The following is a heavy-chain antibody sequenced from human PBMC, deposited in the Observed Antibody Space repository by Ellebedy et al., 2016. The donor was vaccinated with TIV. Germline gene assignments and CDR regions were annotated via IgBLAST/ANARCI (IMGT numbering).Heavy chain of an antibody. Sequence: GESLKISXAASGITFSSYGMHWVRQAPGKGLEWVAVISYDGSNKYYADSVKGRFTISRDNSKNTLYLQMNSLRAEDTAVYYCAREGGSYRSFDYWGQGTLVTVSS. CDR1: GITFSSYG. V-gene: IGHV3-30*03. D-gene: IGHD1-26*01. J-gene: IGHJ4*02. CDR2: ISYDGSNK. CDR3: AREGGSYRSFDY.